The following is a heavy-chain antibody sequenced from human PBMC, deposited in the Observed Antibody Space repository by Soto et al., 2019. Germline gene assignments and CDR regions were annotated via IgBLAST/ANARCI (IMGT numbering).Heavy chain of an antibody. V-gene: IGHV1-69*06. CDR1: AGTFSSYA. D-gene: IGHD6-13*01. Sequence: QVQLVQSGAEAKKPGSSVKVSCKTSAGTFSSYAISWVRQAPGQGLEWMGGIVPLFRTTNYAQKFQGRVTITADTSTDTVYMELSGLRSGDTAVYYCARGGYSSTWSNLLDRSGLDVWGQGTTVTVSS. CDR2: IVPLFRTT. CDR3: ARGGYSSTWSNLLDRSGLDV. J-gene: IGHJ6*02.